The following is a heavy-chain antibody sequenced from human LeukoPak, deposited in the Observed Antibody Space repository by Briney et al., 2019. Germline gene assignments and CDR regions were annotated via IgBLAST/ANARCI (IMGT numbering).Heavy chain of an antibody. V-gene: IGHV3-53*01. Sequence: GGSLRLSCAASGFTVNSNYMSWVRQAPGKGLEWVSVIYSGDNTYYADSVKGRFTISRDNSKNTLYLQMNTLRADDTAVYYCAKRDSSGWYNPRDAFDIWGQGTMVTVSS. CDR1: GFTVNSNY. J-gene: IGHJ3*02. CDR2: IYSGDNT. CDR3: AKRDSSGWYNPRDAFDI. D-gene: IGHD6-19*01.